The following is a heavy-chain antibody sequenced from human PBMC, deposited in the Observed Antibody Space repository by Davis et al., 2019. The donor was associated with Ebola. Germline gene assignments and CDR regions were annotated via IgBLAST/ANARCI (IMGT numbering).Heavy chain of an antibody. D-gene: IGHD3-3*01. V-gene: IGHV3-23*01. CDR1: GFTFSDYY. J-gene: IGHJ6*02. Sequence: GGSLRLSCAASGFTFSDYYMSWIRQAPGKGLEWVSAISGSGGSTYYADSVKGRFTISRDNSKNTLYLQMNSLRAEDTAVYYCAKPAYYDFWSVFYYYYGMDVWGQGTTVTVSS. CDR3: AKPAYYDFWSVFYYYYGMDV. CDR2: ISGSGGST.